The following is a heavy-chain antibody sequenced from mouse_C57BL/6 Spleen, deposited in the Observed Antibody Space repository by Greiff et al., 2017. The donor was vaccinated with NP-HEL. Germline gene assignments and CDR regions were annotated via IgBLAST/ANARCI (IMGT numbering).Heavy chain of an antibody. Sequence: QVQLQQSGAELVRPGASVTLSCKASGYTFTDYEMHWVKQTPVHGLEWIGAIDPETGGTAYNQKFKGKAILTADKSSSTAYMELRSLTSEDSAVYYCTHYYGSSYVYYFDYWGQGTTLTVSS. D-gene: IGHD1-1*01. CDR3: THYYGSSYVYYFDY. J-gene: IGHJ2*01. CDR1: GYTFTDYE. CDR2: IDPETGGT. V-gene: IGHV1-15*01.